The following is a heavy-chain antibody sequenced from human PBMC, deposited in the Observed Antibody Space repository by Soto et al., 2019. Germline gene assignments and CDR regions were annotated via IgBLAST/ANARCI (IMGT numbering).Heavy chain of an antibody. J-gene: IGHJ4*02. CDR2: INPNSGGT. V-gene: IGHV1-2*02. CDR1: GYTFTGYY. Sequence: ASVKVSCKTSGYTFTGYYMHWVRQAPGQGLEWMGWINPNSGGTNYAQKFQGRVTMTRDTSISTAYMELSRLRSDDTAVYYCARSRCRGTSCYMDTLFDYWGQGTLVTVSS. D-gene: IGHD2-2*02. CDR3: ARSRCRGTSCYMDTLFDY.